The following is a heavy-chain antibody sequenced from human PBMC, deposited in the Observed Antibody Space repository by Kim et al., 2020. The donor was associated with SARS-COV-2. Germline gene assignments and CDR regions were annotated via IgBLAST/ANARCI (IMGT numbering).Heavy chain of an antibody. CDR3: ATRRGFYFAS. Sequence: KEYAEPLTGPFTVSRDKSQNTLYLKMNSLRAEDTAIYYCATRRGFYFASWGQGTLVTVSA. CDR2: K. V-gene: IGHV3-23*01. J-gene: IGHJ4*02.